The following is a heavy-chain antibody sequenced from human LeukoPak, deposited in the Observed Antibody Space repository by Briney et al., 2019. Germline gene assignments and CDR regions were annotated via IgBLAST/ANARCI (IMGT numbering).Heavy chain of an antibody. J-gene: IGHJ4*02. CDR2: IYSGGTT. CDR1: GFTVSGNY. V-gene: IGHV3-53*01. Sequence: GGSLRLSCAVSGFTVSGNYMSWVRQAPGKGLEWVSLIYSGGTTYYADSVKGRFTISRDNSKNTLYLQMNSLRAEDTAVYYCARRAGGYSHPYDYWGQGILVTISS. D-gene: IGHD4-23*01. CDR3: ARRAGGYSHPYDY.